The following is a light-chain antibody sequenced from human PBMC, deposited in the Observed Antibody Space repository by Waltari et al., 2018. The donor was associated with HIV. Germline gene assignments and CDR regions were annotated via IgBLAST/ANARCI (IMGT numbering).Light chain of an antibody. CDR3: ATWDDSLNGWV. CDR2: TNN. J-gene: IGLJ3*02. V-gene: IGLV1-44*01. Sequence: QSVLTQPPSASGTPGPTVTISRSGSASTLATNPVNWYQQLPGTAPKLRIYTNNQRPSRVPSRFSSSKAGTSAYLAISGLQSDDDADYYCATWDDSLNGWVFVGGTRLTVL. CDR1: ASTLATNP.